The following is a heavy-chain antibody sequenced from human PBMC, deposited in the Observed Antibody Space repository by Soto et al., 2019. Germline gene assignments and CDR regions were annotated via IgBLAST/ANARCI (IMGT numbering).Heavy chain of an antibody. D-gene: IGHD3-16*01. CDR1: GFTFSNYG. J-gene: IGHJ3*02. CDR2: IWDDGNQK. V-gene: IGHV3-33*01. CDR3: VRGGKTAGAFDI. Sequence: SLRLSCAASGFTFSNYGMHWVRQAPGKGLEWVAVIWDDGNQKYYVDSVKGRFTISRDNSENTMFLQMNSLTAEDTAVYYCVRGGKTAGAFDIWGQGTIVTGS.